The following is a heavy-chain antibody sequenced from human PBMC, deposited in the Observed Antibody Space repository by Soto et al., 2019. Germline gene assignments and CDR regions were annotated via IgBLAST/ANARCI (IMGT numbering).Heavy chain of an antibody. D-gene: IGHD1-26*01. V-gene: IGHV3-23*01. Sequence: PGGSLRLSCAASGFTFSNYVMNWVRQAPGKGLEWVSTITSSGGNIYYADSVKGRFTISRDNSRNTLFLQMDSLTADDTAVYYCAKWDNTKWFDYWGQGALVTVSS. CDR3: AKWDNTKWFDY. CDR1: GFTFSNYV. CDR2: ITSSGGNI. J-gene: IGHJ5*01.